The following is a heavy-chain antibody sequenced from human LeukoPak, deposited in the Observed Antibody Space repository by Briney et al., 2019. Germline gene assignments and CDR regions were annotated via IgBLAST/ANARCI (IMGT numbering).Heavy chain of an antibody. D-gene: IGHD6-19*01. J-gene: IGHJ1*01. CDR2: ISWDSASI. CDR1: GFTLYVYA. CDR3: AKGPYSSDWYQYFQH. V-gene: IGHV3-9*01. Sequence: VSSLRLSRVASGFTLYVYAMHFVPQAPGTRLEWVSGISWDSASIGYADSRKGRLNIYRDNAKNYLYLQMNSQTAEDTGLYYCAKGPYSSDWYQYFQHWGQGTLVTVSS.